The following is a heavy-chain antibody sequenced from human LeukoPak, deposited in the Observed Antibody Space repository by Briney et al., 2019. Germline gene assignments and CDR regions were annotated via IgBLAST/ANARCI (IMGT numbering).Heavy chain of an antibody. V-gene: IGHV3-7*01. D-gene: IGHD2-2*01. J-gene: IGHJ5*02. CDR2: IKQGGSAL. Sequence: GGSLRLSCAASGFTFSSYWMSGVRQARGKGLEWVANIKQGGSALYCVDSLKGRVTISRDNAKNSLFLQVNSLRAEDTAVYYCARFSWASKVFNSWGQGTLVTVSS. CDR1: GFTFSSYW. CDR3: ARFSWASKVFNS.